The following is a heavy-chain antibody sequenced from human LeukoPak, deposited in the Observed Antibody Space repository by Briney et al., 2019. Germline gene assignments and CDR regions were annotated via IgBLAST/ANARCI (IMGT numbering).Heavy chain of an antibody. CDR1: GGTFNSYA. D-gene: IGHD3-22*01. J-gene: IGHJ5*02. CDR2: IIPIFGTA. V-gene: IGHV1-69*05. CDR3: ARARSPSSGYLLRDHNWFDP. Sequence: ASVKVSCKASGGTFNSYAISWVRQAPGQGLEWMGGIIPIFGTANYAQKVQGRVTITTDESTTTAYMELSSLRSEDTAVYYCARARSPSSGYLLRDHNWFDPWGQGTLVTVSS.